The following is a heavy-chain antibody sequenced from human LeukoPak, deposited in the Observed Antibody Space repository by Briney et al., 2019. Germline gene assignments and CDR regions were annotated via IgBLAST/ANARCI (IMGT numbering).Heavy chain of an antibody. D-gene: IGHD3-22*01. J-gene: IGHJ4*02. Sequence: PGGSLRLSCAASGFAFNNYPMSWVRQAPGKGLEWISVISGSSVDIAYAEYVKGRFTISRDNSRNTLYLQMNSLRAEDTAVYYCAKTIWASRGYYYDYWGQGTLVTVSS. CDR2: ISGSSVDI. V-gene: IGHV3-23*01. CDR3: AKTIWASRGYYYDY. CDR1: GFAFNNYP.